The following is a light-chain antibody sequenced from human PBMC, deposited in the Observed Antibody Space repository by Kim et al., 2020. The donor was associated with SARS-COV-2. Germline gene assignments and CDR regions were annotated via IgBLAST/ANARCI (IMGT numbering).Light chain of an antibody. CDR3: QQRSDWPPT. J-gene: IGKJ4*01. CDR2: DAS. V-gene: IGKV3-11*01. CDR1: QSVNRN. Sequence: ETVLTQSPATLSLSPGERVSLSCRASQSVNRNLGWYQQRPGQAPRLLIYDASKRTSGTPSRFRGSGSGTDFTLTISSLEPEDFGVYYCQQRSDWPPTFGGGTKVDIK.